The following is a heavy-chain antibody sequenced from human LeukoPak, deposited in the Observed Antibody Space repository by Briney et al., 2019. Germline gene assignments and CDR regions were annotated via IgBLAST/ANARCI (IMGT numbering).Heavy chain of an antibody. CDR2: ISSSSDTI. V-gene: IGHV3-48*02. CDR1: GFTFSGYS. Sequence: PGGSLRLSCAASGFTFSGYSMNWVRQAPGKGVEWVSYISSSSDTIYYADSVKGRFTISRDNTKNSLYLQMNSLRDEDTAVYYCARDYLYALDYWGQGTLVTVSS. J-gene: IGHJ4*02. CDR3: ARDYLYALDY. D-gene: IGHD2-8*01.